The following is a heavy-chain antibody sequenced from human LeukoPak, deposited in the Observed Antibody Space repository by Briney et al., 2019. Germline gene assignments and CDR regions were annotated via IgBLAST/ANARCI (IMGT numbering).Heavy chain of an antibody. CDR3: ARPSGSYYDY. J-gene: IGHJ4*02. Sequence: PGGSLRLSCAASGFTFSSYSMNWVRQAPGKGLEWVSSISSSSGYIYYADSVKGRFTISRDNAKNSLYLQMNSLRAEDTAVYYCARPSGSYYDYWGQGTLVTVSS. CDR2: ISSSSGYI. CDR1: GFTFSSYS. D-gene: IGHD1-26*01. V-gene: IGHV3-21*01.